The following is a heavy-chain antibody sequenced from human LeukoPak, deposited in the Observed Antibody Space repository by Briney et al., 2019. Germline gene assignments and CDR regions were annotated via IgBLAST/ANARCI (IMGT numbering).Heavy chain of an antibody. CDR3: ARGSWYSSGWSLGY. Sequence: PGGSLRLSCAASGFTVSSNYMSWVRQAPGKGLEWVSVIYSGGSTYYADSVKGRFTISRDNSKNTLYLQMNSLRAEDTAVYYCARGSWYSSGWSLGYWGQGTLVTVSS. V-gene: IGHV3-66*01. J-gene: IGHJ4*02. CDR2: IYSGGST. D-gene: IGHD6-19*01. CDR1: GFTVSSNY.